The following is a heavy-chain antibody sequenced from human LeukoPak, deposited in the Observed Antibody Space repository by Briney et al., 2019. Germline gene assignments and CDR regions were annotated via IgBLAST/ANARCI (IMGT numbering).Heavy chain of an antibody. J-gene: IGHJ4*02. Sequence: GRSLRLSCAASGFSFLHYGMHWVRLAPGKGLEWVAFISVDGSKEYYADSVKGRFTISRDNSKNTLYLHVNSPRAEDTAVFFCAQDGYCSGGSCYANFFDRWGQGTLVTVSS. CDR3: AQDGYCSGGSCYANFFDR. CDR2: ISVDGSKE. CDR1: GFSFLHYG. V-gene: IGHV3-30*18. D-gene: IGHD2-15*01.